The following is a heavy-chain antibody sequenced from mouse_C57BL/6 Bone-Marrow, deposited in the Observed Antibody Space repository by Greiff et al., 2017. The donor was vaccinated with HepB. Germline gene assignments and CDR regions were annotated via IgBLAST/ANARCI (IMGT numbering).Heavy chain of an antibody. V-gene: IGHV3-6*01. CDR1: GYSITSGYY. J-gene: IGHJ3*01. CDR2: ISYDGSN. CDR3: ARSGLRSRFAY. D-gene: IGHD1-1*01. Sequence: DVKLQESGPGLVKPSQSLSLTCSVTGYSITSGYYWNWIRQFPGNKLEWMGYISYDGSNNYNPSLKNRISITRDTSKNQFFLKLNSVTTEDTATYYCARSGLRSRFAYWGQGTLVTVSA.